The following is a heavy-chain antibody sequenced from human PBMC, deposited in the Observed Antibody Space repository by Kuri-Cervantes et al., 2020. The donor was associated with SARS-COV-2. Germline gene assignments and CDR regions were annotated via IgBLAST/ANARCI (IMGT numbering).Heavy chain of an antibody. V-gene: IGHV4-59*01. CDR2: ICYSGST. Sequence: SETLSLTCAVSGGSISSYYWSWIRQPPGKGLEWIGDICYSGSTNYYTYLKSRVTIAVDKTKNQFSLKLSSVAAADTAVYYCARGDCCGGSCYGMDVWGQGTLVTVSS. CDR3: ARGDCCGGSCYGMDV. J-gene: IGHJ6*02. CDR1: GGSISSYY. D-gene: IGHD1-26*01.